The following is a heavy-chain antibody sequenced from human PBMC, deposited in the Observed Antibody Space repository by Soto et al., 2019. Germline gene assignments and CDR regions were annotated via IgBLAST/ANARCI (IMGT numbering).Heavy chain of an antibody. J-gene: IGHJ6*02. Sequence: ASVKVSCKASGYTFTSYDINWVRQATGQGLEWMGWMNPNSGNTGYAQKFQGQVTISADKSISTAYLQWSSLKASDTAMYYCARQAYYGMDVWGQGTTVTVSS. V-gene: IGHV1-8*01. CDR2: MNPNSGNT. CDR3: ARQAYYGMDV. CDR1: GYTFTSYD.